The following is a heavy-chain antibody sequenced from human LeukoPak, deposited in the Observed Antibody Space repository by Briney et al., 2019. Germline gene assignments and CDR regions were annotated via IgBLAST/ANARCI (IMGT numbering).Heavy chain of an antibody. D-gene: IGHD2-8*01. J-gene: IGHJ4*02. Sequence: ASVKVSCKASGYTFTSYGISWVRQAPGQGLEWMGWITTYNSNTKYAQKLQGRVTMTTDTSTSTAYMELRSLRSDDTAVYYCARVDVLMVYALSYWGQGTLVTVSP. CDR3: ARVDVLMVYALSY. CDR1: GYTFTSYG. V-gene: IGHV1-18*01. CDR2: ITTYNSNT.